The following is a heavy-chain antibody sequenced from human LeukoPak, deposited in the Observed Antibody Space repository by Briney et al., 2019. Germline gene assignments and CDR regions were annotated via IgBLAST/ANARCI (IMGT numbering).Heavy chain of an antibody. V-gene: IGHV3-48*04. D-gene: IGHD6-25*01. CDR2: ISCGSGTV. CDR1: GLSLSSNN. J-gene: IGHJ2*01. CDR3: TRDLGLRRMI. Sequence: GGSLRLSCAASGLSLSSNNMHWVRQTPGGGLGGLSYISCGSGTVFSADSVKGRFTTSRDSARESLSLQMNSLRVEDTAVYYCTRDLGLRRMIWGRGTLVIVSS.